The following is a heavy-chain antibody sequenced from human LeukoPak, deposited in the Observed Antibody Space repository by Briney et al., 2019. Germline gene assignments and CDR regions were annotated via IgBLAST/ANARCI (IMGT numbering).Heavy chain of an antibody. CDR2: IYHSGST. Sequence: QPSETLFPTCTLPGGSISTYYWSWIRQPPRKGLEWIGYIYHSGSTNYNPSLKSRVTISVDTSKNQFSLKLSSVTAADTAVYYCARGGGYASPIGYWGQGALVTVSS. V-gene: IGHV4-59*01. CDR3: ARGGGYASPIGY. CDR1: GGSISTYY. J-gene: IGHJ4*02. D-gene: IGHD5-12*01.